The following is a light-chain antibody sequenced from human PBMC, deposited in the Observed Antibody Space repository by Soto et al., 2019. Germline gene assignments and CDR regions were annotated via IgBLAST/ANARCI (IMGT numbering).Light chain of an antibody. CDR2: DAS. CDR3: QHYNNWPHT. J-gene: IGKJ2*01. V-gene: IGKV3-15*01. Sequence: EIVMTQSPATLSVSPGERAALSCRASQSVGSHLAWYQQKPGQAPRLLIYDASARATGIPARFRGSGSGTEFTLTISSLQSEDFAVYYCQHYNNWPHTFGQGTDLEIK. CDR1: QSVGSH.